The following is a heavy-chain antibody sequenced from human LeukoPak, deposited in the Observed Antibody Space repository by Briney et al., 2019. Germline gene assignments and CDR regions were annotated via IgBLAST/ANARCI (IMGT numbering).Heavy chain of an antibody. D-gene: IGHD6-6*01. CDR2: IYTSGSH. CDR3: ASIEYSSSLYWYLYL. Sequence: PSETLSLTCTVAGGSISSYYWSWIRQPPGKGLEWIGYIYTSGSHNYNPSLKSRVTISVDTSQDQFSRKLGSLAAADTAVFYFASIEYSSSLYWYLYLCGRGTLVSVS. J-gene: IGHJ2*01. CDR1: GGSISSYY. V-gene: IGHV4-4*09.